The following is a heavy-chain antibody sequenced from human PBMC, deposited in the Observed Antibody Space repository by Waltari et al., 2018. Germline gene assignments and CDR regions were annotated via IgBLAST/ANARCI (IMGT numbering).Heavy chain of an antibody. J-gene: IGHJ5*02. V-gene: IGHV2-26*01. CDR3: ARMSCSTTSCYTSYGFDP. CDR2: IFSNDEK. CDR1: GFPLSNTRMG. Sequence: QVTLKESGPVLVKPTETLTLTCTVSGFPLSNTRMGVSWIRQPPGKALELLAHIFSNDEKAYSTSLESRLTISKDTSKSQVVLTMTNVDPVDTATYYCARMSCSTTSCYTSYGFDPWGQGTLVTVS. D-gene: IGHD2-2*02.